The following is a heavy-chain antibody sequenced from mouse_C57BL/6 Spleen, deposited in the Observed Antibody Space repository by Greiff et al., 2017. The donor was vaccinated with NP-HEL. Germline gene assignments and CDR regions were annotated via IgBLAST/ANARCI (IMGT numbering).Heavy chain of an antibody. Sequence: QVQLQQSGPGLVQPSQSLSITCTVSGFSLTSYGVHWVRQSPGKGLEWLGVIWSGGSTDYNAAFISRLSISKDNSKSQVFFKMNSLQADDTAIYYCARNSLIYDGYYHFDVWGTGTTVTVSS. V-gene: IGHV2-2*01. CDR1: GFSLTSYG. CDR2: IWSGGST. J-gene: IGHJ1*03. D-gene: IGHD2-3*01. CDR3: ARNSLIYDGYYHFDV.